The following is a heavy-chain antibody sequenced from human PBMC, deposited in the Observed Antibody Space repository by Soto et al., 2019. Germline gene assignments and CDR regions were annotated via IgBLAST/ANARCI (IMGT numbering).Heavy chain of an antibody. CDR1: GGSFSGYY. CDR3: ARDKIAGLFDY. Sequence: QVQLQQWGAGLLKPSETLSLTCAVYGGSFSGYYWTWIRQPPGTGLEWIGEINHSGSTNYNPSLKSRATISVDTAKNQFSLQLSSVTAADTGVYYCARDKIAGLFDYWGQGTLVTVSS. V-gene: IGHV4-34*01. CDR2: INHSGST. J-gene: IGHJ4*02. D-gene: IGHD2-21*01.